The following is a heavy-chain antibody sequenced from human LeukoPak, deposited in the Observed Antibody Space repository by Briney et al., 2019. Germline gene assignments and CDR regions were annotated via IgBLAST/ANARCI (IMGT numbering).Heavy chain of an antibody. CDR1: GYTFTSYY. D-gene: IGHD3/OR15-3a*01. CDR2: INPSGGST. V-gene: IGHV1-46*01. J-gene: IGHJ5*01. Sequence: ASVKVSCKASGYTFTSYYMHWVRQAPGQGLEWMGIINPSGGSTSYAQKFQGRVTMTRDTSTSTAYMELRSLRSDDTAVYYCARDGLADTDWPGNWFDPWGQGTLVTVSS. CDR3: ARDGLADTDWPGNWFDP.